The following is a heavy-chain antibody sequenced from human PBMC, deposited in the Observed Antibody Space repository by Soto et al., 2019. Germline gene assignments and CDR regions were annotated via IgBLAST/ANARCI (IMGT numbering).Heavy chain of an antibody. Sequence: KPSETLSLTCAVSGYSIRSGYFWGWIRQPPGKGLEWIGSMYHSGITYYNLSLKSRVTISVDTSKNQLSLKLSSATAAGTAVYYCARSMYSTSAQLYYGMDVWCQGTTVTV. CDR3: ARSMYSTSAQLYYGMDV. D-gene: IGHD6-6*01. J-gene: IGHJ6*02. CDR2: MYHSGIT. V-gene: IGHV4-38-2*01. CDR1: GYSIRSGYF.